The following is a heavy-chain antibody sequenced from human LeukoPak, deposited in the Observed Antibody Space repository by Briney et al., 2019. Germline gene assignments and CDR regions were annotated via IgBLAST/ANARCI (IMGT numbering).Heavy chain of an antibody. CDR3: AGGGNDFWSGLMYNWFDP. V-gene: IGHV4-59*01. CDR2: IYYSGST. CDR1: GGSISSYY. J-gene: IGHJ5*02. D-gene: IGHD3-3*01. Sequence: PSETLSLTCTVSGGSISSYYWNWIRQPPGKGLEWIGYIYYSGSTNYNPSLQSRVTIPVDTSKNQFSLKLTSVTAADTAMYYCAGGGNDFWSGLMYNWFDPRGQGTLVTVSS.